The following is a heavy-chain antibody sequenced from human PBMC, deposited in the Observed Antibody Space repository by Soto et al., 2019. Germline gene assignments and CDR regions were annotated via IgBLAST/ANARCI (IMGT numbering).Heavy chain of an antibody. V-gene: IGHV4-59*01. CDR2: LYYGRSA. CDR1: GDSISTYY. CDR3: ALRSMAVVPEY. D-gene: IGHD3-22*01. Sequence: QVQLQESGPGLVKPSETLSLTCAVSGDSISTYYCMWIRQPPGKGLESIGYLYYGRSANYKPSLKSRVTLSVDTSTNECSLTLSSMTAADTAVYYCALRSMAVVPEYWGQGTLVTVSS. J-gene: IGHJ4*02.